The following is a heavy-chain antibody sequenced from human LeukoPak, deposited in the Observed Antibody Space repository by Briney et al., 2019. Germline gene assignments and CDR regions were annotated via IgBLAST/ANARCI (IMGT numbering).Heavy chain of an antibody. CDR3: ARVGLDRRGYSGYEAFDY. CDR2: ISSSSYTI. Sequence: PGGSLRLSCAASGFTFSYSSMNWVRQAPGKGLEWVSYISSSSYTIYYADSVKGRFTISRDNAKNSQYLQMNRLRVEDTAVYYCARVGLDRRGYSGYEAFDYWGQGTLVTVSS. D-gene: IGHD5-12*01. V-gene: IGHV3-48*04. J-gene: IGHJ4*02. CDR1: GFTFSYSS.